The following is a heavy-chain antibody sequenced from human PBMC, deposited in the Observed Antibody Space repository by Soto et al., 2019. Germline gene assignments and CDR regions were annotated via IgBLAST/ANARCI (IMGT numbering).Heavy chain of an antibody. D-gene: IGHD5-12*01. J-gene: IGHJ4*02. Sequence: QVQLVQSGAEVKKPGSSVKVSCKASGDTFSSYTISWVRQAPGQGLEWMGRNIPILGIANYAQKFQGRVTIPADKSTRTAYRELSSLSSEDPAVYYCARGGLVATTSGLAYWGEGTLLTVAS. V-gene: IGHV1-69*02. CDR2: NIPILGIA. CDR3: ARGGLVATTSGLAY. CDR1: GDTFSSYT.